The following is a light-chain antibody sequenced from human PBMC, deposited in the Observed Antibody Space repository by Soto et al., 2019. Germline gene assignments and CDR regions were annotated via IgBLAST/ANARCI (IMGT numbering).Light chain of an antibody. Sequence: DIPMTQSPSSLSASVGARVTITCRASQSISRYLNWDQQTPGKAPKLRFYAASSLQRGVPSRVSGSGAGTDVTLTISSLQPDDFATYYCQQSYSNYETFGQGTKVDIK. J-gene: IGKJ1*01. CDR1: QSISRY. CDR3: QQSYSNYET. V-gene: IGKV1-39*01. CDR2: AAS.